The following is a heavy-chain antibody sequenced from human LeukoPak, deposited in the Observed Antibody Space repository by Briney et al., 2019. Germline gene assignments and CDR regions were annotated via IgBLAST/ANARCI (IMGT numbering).Heavy chain of an antibody. V-gene: IGHV1-3*01. D-gene: IGHD1-26*01. CDR3: ARGGSGWDAFDI. Sequence: ASVKVSCKASGYTFTSYAMHWVRQAPGQRLEWMGWINAGNGNTKYSQKFQGRVTITRDTSASTAYMELSSLRSEDTAVYYCARGGSGWDAFDIWGQGTMVTVSS. J-gene: IGHJ3*02. CDR2: INAGNGNT. CDR1: GYTFTSYA.